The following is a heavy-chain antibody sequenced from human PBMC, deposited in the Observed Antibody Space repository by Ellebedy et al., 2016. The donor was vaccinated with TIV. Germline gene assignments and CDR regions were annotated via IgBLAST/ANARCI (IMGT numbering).Heavy chain of an antibody. CDR2: ISSNSRAI. CDR1: GFTFSTHN. Sequence: GGSLRLSXAASGFTFSTHNMGWVRQAPGKGLEWISYISSNSRAIFYADSVKGRFTISRDNAKNTLYLQLNSLRAEDTAVYFCARRWATYYFDYWGRGTLVTVSS. CDR3: ARRWATYYFDY. V-gene: IGHV3-48*04. J-gene: IGHJ4*02. D-gene: IGHD1-26*01.